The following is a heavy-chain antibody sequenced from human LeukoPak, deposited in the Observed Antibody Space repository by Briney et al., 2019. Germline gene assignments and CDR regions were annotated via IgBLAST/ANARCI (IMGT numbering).Heavy chain of an antibody. V-gene: IGHV3-11*01. D-gene: IGHD3-22*01. CDR3: ARVGNYYDRTGYYWDAFDM. Sequence: PGGSLRLSCTASGFTLSDYDMSWIRQAPGKGLECISDISSSGTIVWYADSVKGRLTISRDNAENSLYLQMNSLRADDTAVYYCARVGNYYDRTGYYWDAFDMWGQGIMVTVSS. J-gene: IGHJ3*02. CDR1: GFTLSDYD. CDR2: ISSSGTIV.